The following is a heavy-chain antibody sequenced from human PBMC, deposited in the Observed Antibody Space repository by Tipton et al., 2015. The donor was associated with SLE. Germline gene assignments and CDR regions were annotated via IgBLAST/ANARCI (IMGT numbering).Heavy chain of an antibody. CDR2: IYYSGSP. CDR1: GGSISSGDYY. Sequence: TLSLTCTVSGGSISSGDYYWGWIRQPPGKGLEWIGSIYYSGSPYYNPSLKSRVTISVDASKNQFSLKLSSVTAADTAVYYCARDRDGYSYGPFDYWGQGTLVTASS. J-gene: IGHJ4*02. D-gene: IGHD5-18*01. CDR3: ARDRDGYSYGPFDY. V-gene: IGHV4-39*07.